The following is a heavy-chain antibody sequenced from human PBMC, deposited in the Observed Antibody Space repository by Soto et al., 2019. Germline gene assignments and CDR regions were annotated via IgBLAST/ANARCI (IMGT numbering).Heavy chain of an antibody. Sequence: EVQLLESGGGLVQPGGSLRLSCAASGFTFSSYAMSWVRQAPGKGLEWVSAISGSGGSTYYAYSVKGRFTITRDNSKNTLYLQMNSLRAEDTAVYDCAKEQCSGWYYFDYWGQGTLVTVAS. CDR1: GFTFSSYA. CDR3: AKEQCSGWYYFDY. D-gene: IGHD6-19*01. J-gene: IGHJ4*02. V-gene: IGHV3-23*01. CDR2: ISGSGGST.